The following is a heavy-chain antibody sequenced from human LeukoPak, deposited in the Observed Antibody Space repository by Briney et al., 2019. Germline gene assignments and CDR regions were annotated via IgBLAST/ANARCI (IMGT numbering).Heavy chain of an antibody. Sequence: GRSLRLSCAASGLTFRSYPMHWVRQAPNEVLDWVAVISFDGSHKYYADSVQGRFSVSRDNSKNTLYLQMNSLRAEETAVYFCAKGNNYYTMDVWGQGTTLTVPS. V-gene: IGHV3-30-3*01. CDR2: ISFDGSHK. D-gene: IGHD2/OR15-2a*01. J-gene: IGHJ6*02. CDR3: AKGNNYYTMDV. CDR1: GLTFRSYP.